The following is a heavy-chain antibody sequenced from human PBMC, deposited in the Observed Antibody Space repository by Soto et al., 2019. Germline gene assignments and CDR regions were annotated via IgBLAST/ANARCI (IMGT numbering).Heavy chain of an antibody. CDR2: IYYSGTP. D-gene: IGHD2-15*01. CDR1: GGSISSRNYY. Sequence: LETLSLTCTVSGGSISSRNYYWGWIRQPPGKGLDWIGNIYYSGTPYYNPSLKSRVTISIDTSKNQFSLRLNSVTAADTGVYYCARFVVPATRHPDFDYWGQGTLVTVSS. J-gene: IGHJ4*02. CDR3: ARFVVPATRHPDFDY. V-gene: IGHV4-39*01.